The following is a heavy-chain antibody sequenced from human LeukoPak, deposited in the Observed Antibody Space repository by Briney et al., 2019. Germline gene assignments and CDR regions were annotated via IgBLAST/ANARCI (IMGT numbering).Heavy chain of an antibody. CDR1: GYSFTSYW. D-gene: IGHD3-3*01. CDR2: IYPGDSDT. J-gene: IGHJ6*02. V-gene: IGHV5-51*01. CDR3: ARSFTIFPTYYYYYGMDV. Sequence: GESLKISCKGSGYSFTSYWIGWVRQMPGKGLEWMGIIYPGDSDTRYSPSFQGQVTISADKSISTAYLQWSSLKASDTAMYYCARSFTIFPTYYYYYGMDVWGQGTTVTVSS.